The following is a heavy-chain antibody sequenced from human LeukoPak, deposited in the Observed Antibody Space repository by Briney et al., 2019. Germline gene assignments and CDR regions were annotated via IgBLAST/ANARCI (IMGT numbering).Heavy chain of an antibody. CDR1: GFTFSTYA. Sequence: PGGSLRLSCIVSGFTFSTYAMSGVRQAPAKGLAWVSVISPSGGSTYYADSVKGRFTISRDNSKNALYLQMNSLRAEDTALYYCAKNIGNSKQGDFDSWGQGTMVTVSS. J-gene: IGHJ3*02. CDR3: AKNIGNSKQGDFDS. V-gene: IGHV3-23*01. D-gene: IGHD2/OR15-2a*01. CDR2: ISPSGGST.